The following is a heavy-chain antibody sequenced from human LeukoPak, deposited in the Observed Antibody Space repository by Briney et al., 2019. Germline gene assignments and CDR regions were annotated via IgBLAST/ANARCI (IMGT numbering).Heavy chain of an antibody. V-gene: IGHV3-33*01. CDR3: ARDLRYCSSTSCYDYYGMDV. D-gene: IGHD2-2*01. CDR2: IWYDGSNK. Sequence: GRSLRLSCAASGFTFSSYGMHWVRQAPGKGLEWVAVIWYDGSNKYYADSVKGRFTISRDNAKNSLYLQMNSLRAEDTAVYYCARDLRYCSSTSCYDYYGMDVWGQGTTVTVSS. CDR1: GFTFSSYG. J-gene: IGHJ6*02.